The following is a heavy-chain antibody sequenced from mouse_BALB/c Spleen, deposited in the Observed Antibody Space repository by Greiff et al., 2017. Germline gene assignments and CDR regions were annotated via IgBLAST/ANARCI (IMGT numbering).Heavy chain of an antibody. CDR3: ARSAKDWDLAWFAY. CDR2: INPSSGYT. CDR1: GYTFTSYT. V-gene: IGHV1-4*01. J-gene: IGHJ3*01. D-gene: IGHD4-1*01. Sequence: QVQLKESGAELARPGASVKMSCKASGYTFTSYTMHWVKQRPGQGLEWIGYINPSSGYTNYNQKFKDKATLTADKSSSTAYMQLSSLTSEDSAVYYCARSAKDWDLAWFAYWGQGTLVTVSA.